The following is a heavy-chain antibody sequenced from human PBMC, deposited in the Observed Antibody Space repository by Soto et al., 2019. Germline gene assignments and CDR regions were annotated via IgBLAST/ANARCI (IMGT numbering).Heavy chain of an antibody. CDR2: ISYDGSNK. J-gene: IGHJ6*02. Sequence: RGSLRLSCAASGFTFSSYAMHWVRQAPGKGLEWVAVISYDGSNKYYADSVKGRFTISRDNSKNTLYLQMNSLRAEDTAVYYCARFIVVVTANVWGQGTTVTVSS. CDR3: ARFIVVVTANV. D-gene: IGHD2-21*02. V-gene: IGHV3-30-3*01. CDR1: GFTFSSYA.